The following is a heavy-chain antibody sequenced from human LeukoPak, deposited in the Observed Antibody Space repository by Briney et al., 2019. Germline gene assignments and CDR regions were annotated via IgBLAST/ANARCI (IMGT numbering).Heavy chain of an antibody. J-gene: IGHJ3*02. D-gene: IGHD3-3*01. CDR1: GGSISSGRNY. Sequence: SETLSLTCTVSGGSISSGRNYWTWIRQPAGKGLEWIGRIYIFSGSTNYNPSLKSRVTISVDTSKNQFSLKLTSVTAADTAVYYCARGSRLGVVERDAFDIWGQGTMVTVSS. V-gene: IGHV4-61*02. CDR2: IYIFSGST. CDR3: ARGSRLGVVERDAFDI.